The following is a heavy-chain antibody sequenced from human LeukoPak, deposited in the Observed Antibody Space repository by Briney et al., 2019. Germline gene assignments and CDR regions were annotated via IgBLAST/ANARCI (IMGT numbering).Heavy chain of an antibody. V-gene: IGHV3-48*01. CDR1: GFTFSSYS. CDR3: ARRAGAYSHPYDY. Sequence: PGGSLRLSCAASGFTFSSYSMNWVCQAPGKGLEWVSYISSSSSTIYYADSVKGRFTISRDNAKNSLYLQMNSLRAEDTAVYYCARRAGAYSHPYDYWGQGTLVTVSS. D-gene: IGHD4/OR15-4a*01. J-gene: IGHJ4*02. CDR2: ISSSSSTI.